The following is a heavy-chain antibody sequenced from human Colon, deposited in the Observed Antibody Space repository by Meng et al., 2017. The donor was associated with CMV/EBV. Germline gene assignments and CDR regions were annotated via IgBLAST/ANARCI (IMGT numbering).Heavy chain of an antibody. J-gene: IGHJ6*02. CDR1: GYTFTGYK. CDR2: INPNMGGT. V-gene: IGHV1-2*02. D-gene: IGHD3-10*01. Sequence: ASVKVSCKASGYTFTGYKIHWVRQAPGQGLEWMGWINPNMGGTTYAQKFQGRVTVTRETSISTAYMELSRLSSDDTAVYYCARDKRESMVRYYYYYGMDVWGQGTTVTVSS. CDR3: ARDKRESMVRYYYYYGMDV.